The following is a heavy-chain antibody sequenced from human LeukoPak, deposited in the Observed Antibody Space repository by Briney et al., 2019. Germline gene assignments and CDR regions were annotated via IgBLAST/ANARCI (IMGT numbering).Heavy chain of an antibody. Sequence: PGGSLRLSCTTSGFTFDESALNWVRQAPGKELEWVGFIRSKAYGGTTGYAASVKDRFTISRDDSKSIAYLQMSSLKTEDTAVYYCARRYDSSGYCITPLDHWGQGTLVTVSS. CDR2: IRSKAYGGTT. J-gene: IGHJ4*02. V-gene: IGHV3-49*04. CDR1: GFTFDESA. D-gene: IGHD3-22*01. CDR3: ARRYDSSGYCITPLDH.